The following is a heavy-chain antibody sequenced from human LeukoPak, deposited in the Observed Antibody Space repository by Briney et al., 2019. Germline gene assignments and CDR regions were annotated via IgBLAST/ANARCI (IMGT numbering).Heavy chain of an antibody. CDR3: ARLRAGYCSGGSCQIYDAFDI. Sequence: SETLSLTCTVSGGSISSSSYHWGWIRQPPGKGLEWIGSIYYSGSTYYNPSLKSRVTISVDTSKNQFSLKLSSVTAADTAVYYCARLRAGYCSGGSCQIYDAFDIWGQGTMVTVSS. CDR1: GGSISSSSYH. V-gene: IGHV4-39*01. D-gene: IGHD2-15*01. J-gene: IGHJ3*02. CDR2: IYYSGST.